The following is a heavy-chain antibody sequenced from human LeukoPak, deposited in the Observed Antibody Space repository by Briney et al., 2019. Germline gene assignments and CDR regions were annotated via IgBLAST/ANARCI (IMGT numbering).Heavy chain of an antibody. Sequence: GGSLRLSCAASGFTFSSYAIHWVRQAPGKGLEWVAVISSDGRDKHHADSVKGRFTISRDNSKNTLFLQTNSLRPEDTAVYYCAKDLRRIAANYFDYWGQGTLVTVSS. V-gene: IGHV3-30*18. CDR1: GFTFSSYA. D-gene: IGHD6-25*01. J-gene: IGHJ4*02. CDR2: ISSDGRDK. CDR3: AKDLRRIAANYFDY.